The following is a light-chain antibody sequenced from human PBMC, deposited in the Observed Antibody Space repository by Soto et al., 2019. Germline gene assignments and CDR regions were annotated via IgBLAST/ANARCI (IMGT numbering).Light chain of an antibody. CDR1: QSVSSY. Sequence: EIVLTQSPATLYLSPGERATLSCRASQSVSSYLAWYQQKPGHAPRLLIYDASSRATGIPARFCGSGSGTEFNLTIIILEPEDFAVYYCQQRSNWPPVFSFGPGTKLYI. CDR2: DAS. CDR3: QQRSNWPPVFS. V-gene: IGKV3-11*01. J-gene: IGKJ3*01.